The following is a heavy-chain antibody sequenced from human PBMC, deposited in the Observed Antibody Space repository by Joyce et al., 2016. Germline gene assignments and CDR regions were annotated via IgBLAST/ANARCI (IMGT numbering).Heavy chain of an antibody. J-gene: IGHJ5*02. D-gene: IGHD6-19*01. CDR1: GINFGSYG. CDR2: INGRGGDT. Sequence: GINFGSYGMNWVRQAPGKGLDWVSSINGRGGDTFYADSVKGRFTISRDSSKSTVYLQMDSLRAEDTAVYYCAKCSVYSSGWCNSFDPWGQRTLVSVSS. CDR3: AKCSVYSSGWCNSFDP. V-gene: IGHV3-23*01.